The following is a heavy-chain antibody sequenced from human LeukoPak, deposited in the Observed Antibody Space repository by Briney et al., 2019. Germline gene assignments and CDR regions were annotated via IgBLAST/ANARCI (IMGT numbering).Heavy chain of an antibody. CDR3: AKVAWGYSYGLDYFDY. D-gene: IGHD5-18*01. V-gene: IGHV3-23*01. CDR1: GFTFSSYA. Sequence: GGSLRLSCAASGFTFSSYAMSWVRQAPGKGLEGVSVISDSDSGGSTYYADSVKGRFTISRDNSKNTLYLQMNSLRAEDTAVYYCAKVAWGYSYGLDYFDYWGQGTLVTVSS. J-gene: IGHJ4*02. CDR2: ISDSDSGGST.